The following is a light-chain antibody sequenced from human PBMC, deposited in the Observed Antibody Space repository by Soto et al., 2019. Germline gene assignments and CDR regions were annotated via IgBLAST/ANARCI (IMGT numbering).Light chain of an antibody. CDR2: AAS. J-gene: IGKJ1*01. CDR3: QQYNSYSRT. Sequence: DIQMTQSPSSLSASVGDRVTITCRASQVISTSLAWYQVKPGKAPKLLIYAASTLESGVPSRFSGSGSGTEFTLTISSLQPDDFATYYCQQYNSYSRTFGQGTKVDIK. V-gene: IGKV1-9*01. CDR1: QVISTS.